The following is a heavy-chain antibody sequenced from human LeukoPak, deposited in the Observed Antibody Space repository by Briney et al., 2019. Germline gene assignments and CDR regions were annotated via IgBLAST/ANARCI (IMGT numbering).Heavy chain of an antibody. CDR1: GYTFTSYG. CDR3: AREFSCSSTSCPRG. Sequence: ASVKVSCKASGYTFTSYGISWVRQAPGQGLEWMGWISAYNGNTNYAQKFQGRVTMTRDTSISTAYMELSRLRSDDTAVYYCAREFSCSSTSCPRGWGQGTLVTVSS. J-gene: IGHJ4*02. V-gene: IGHV1-18*01. CDR2: ISAYNGNT. D-gene: IGHD2-2*01.